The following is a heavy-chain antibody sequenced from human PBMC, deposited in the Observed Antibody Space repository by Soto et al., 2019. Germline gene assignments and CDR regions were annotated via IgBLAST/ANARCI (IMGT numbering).Heavy chain of an antibody. D-gene: IGHD2-21*02. CDR3: GKTVTAEY. V-gene: IGHV3-23*01. Sequence: EVQLLESGGGLVQPGGSLRLSCVVSGFTFSSNAMTWVRQTPEEGLEWVSAISGSGGSTFYADSVKGRFTISRDNSKNTLYLQMNSLRAEDTAIYSCGKTVTAEYWGQGTLVTVSS. CDR1: GFTFSSNA. CDR2: ISGSGGST. J-gene: IGHJ4*02.